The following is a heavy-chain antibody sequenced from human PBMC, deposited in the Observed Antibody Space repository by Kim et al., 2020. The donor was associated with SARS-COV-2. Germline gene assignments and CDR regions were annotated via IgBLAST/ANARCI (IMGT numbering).Heavy chain of an antibody. CDR1: GGSISNYF. Sequence: SETLSLTCSVSGGSISNYFWTWIRQPAGKGLEWIGRIYTTGTTNYNSSLKSRVTMSVDTPKNQFSLELTSVTAADTAVYYCAREITTMRGLDYWGQGTLVTVSS. CDR2: IYTTGTT. CDR3: AREITTMRGLDY. J-gene: IGHJ4*02. D-gene: IGHD3-22*01. V-gene: IGHV4-4*07.